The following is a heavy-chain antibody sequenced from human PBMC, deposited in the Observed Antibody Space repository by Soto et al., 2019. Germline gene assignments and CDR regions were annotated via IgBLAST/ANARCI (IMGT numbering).Heavy chain of an antibody. J-gene: IGHJ3*02. Sequence: GGSLRLSCAASGFTFDDYAMHWVRQAPGKGLEWVSGISWNSGSIGYADSVKGRFTISRDNAKNSLYLQMNSLRAEDTALYYCAIITVPGSFDAFDIWGQGTMVTVSS. D-gene: IGHD3-22*01. V-gene: IGHV3-9*01. CDR1: GFTFDDYA. CDR3: AIITVPGSFDAFDI. CDR2: ISWNSGSI.